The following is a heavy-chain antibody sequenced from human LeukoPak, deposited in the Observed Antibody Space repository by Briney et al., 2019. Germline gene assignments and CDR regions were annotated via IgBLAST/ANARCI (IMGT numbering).Heavy chain of an antibody. CDR3: ARGEKPYDY. D-gene: IGHD1-26*01. J-gene: IGHJ4*02. CDR2: NNGNT. Sequence: NNGNTTDAQKFQGRVTMTTDTSTSTAYMELRSLRSDDTAVYYCARGEKPYDYWGQGTLVSVSS. V-gene: IGHV1-18*01.